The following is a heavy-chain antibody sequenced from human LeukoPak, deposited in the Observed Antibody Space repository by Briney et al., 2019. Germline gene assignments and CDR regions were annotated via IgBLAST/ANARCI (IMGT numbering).Heavy chain of an antibody. V-gene: IGHV3-30*03. CDR1: GFTFSSYG. Sequence: PGRSLRLSCAASGFTFSSYGMHWVRQAPGKGLEWVAVISYDGSNKYYADSVKGRFTISRDNSKNTLYLQMNSLRAEDTAVYYCASIYYFQHWGQGTLVTVSS. J-gene: IGHJ1*01. CDR3: ASIYYFQH. D-gene: IGHD2-2*02. CDR2: ISYDGSNK.